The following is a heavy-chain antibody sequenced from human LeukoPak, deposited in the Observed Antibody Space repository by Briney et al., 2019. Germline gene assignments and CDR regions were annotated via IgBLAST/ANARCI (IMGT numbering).Heavy chain of an antibody. Sequence: PSETLSLTCAVYGGSFSGYYWSWIRQPPGKGLEWIGEINHSGSTNYNPSLKSRVTISVDTSKNQFSLKLSSVTAAGTAVYYCARGPYYYGSGSNMDYYYMDVWGKGTTVTVSS. D-gene: IGHD3-10*01. CDR1: GGSFSGYY. J-gene: IGHJ6*03. V-gene: IGHV4-34*01. CDR2: INHSGST. CDR3: ARGPYYYGSGSNMDYYYMDV.